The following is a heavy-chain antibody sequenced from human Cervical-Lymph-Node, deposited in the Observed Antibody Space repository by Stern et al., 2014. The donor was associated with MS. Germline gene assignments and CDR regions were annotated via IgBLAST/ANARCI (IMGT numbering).Heavy chain of an antibody. D-gene: IGHD4-17*01. CDR3: ARERRLDYDDPMFYYFDS. J-gene: IGHJ4*02. Sequence: QLQLQESGPGLVRPSQSLSLSCTVPSGSISSGDSYLTWIRQSPGEGLEWLGYIYYSGTTYYNPSLESRVTISLDTSKNQFSLRMSTVSAADTAVYFCARERRLDYDDPMFYYFDSWGQGTLVTVSS. CDR2: IYYSGTT. CDR1: SGSISSGDSY. V-gene: IGHV4-31*03.